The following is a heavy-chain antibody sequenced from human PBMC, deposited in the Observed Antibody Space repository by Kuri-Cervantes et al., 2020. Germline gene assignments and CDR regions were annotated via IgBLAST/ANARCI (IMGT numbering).Heavy chain of an antibody. CDR2: IIPIFGTA. CDR1: GYTFTSYA. J-gene: IGHJ4*02. V-gene: IGHV1-69*13. Sequence: SVKVSCKASGYTFTSYAMHWVRQAPGQRLEWMGGIIPIFGTANYAQKFQGRVTITADESTSTAYMELSSLRSEDTAVYYCARASDYGDYVGCFDYWGQGTLVTVSS. CDR3: ARASDYGDYVGCFDY. D-gene: IGHD4-17*01.